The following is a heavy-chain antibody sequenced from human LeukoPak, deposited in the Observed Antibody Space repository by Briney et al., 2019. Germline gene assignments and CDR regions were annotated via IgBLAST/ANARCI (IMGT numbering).Heavy chain of an antibody. D-gene: IGHD3-10*02. CDR2: IYYSGST. CDR3: ARVSMFAIFDI. Sequence: SQTLSLTCTISGGSISSGGYCWSWIRQHPGKGLEWIGYIYYSGSTYYNPSLKSRVTISVDTSKNQFSLKLSSVTAADTAVYYCARVSMFAIFDIWGQGTMVTVSS. V-gene: IGHV4-31*03. J-gene: IGHJ3*02. CDR1: GGSISSGGYC.